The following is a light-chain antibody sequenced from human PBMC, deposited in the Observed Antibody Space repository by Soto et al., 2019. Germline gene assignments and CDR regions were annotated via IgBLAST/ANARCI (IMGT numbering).Light chain of an antibody. J-gene: IGKJ5*01. V-gene: IGKV1-39*01. CDR1: HSIYSY. CDR3: QQGHQTPIT. CDR2: VAS. Sequence: DIQMAHSPSSLSASVGGSVTITCLASHSIYSYLDWYLQKPGKSPKLLIYVASSLQSGVPARFSGSGSGTDFTLNISSVQPEDFATYYCQQGHQTPITFGQGTRLEIK.